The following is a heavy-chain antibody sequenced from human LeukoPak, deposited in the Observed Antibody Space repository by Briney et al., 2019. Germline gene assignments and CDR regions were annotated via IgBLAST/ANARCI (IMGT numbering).Heavy chain of an antibody. J-gene: IGHJ6*02. Sequence: EPSETLSLTCTVSGGSISSYYWSWIRQPPGKGLEWIGYIYYSGSTNYNPSLKSRVTISVDTSKNQFSLKLSSVTAADTAVYYCARVGSSGSYYSSTPEYYYYGMDVWGQGTTVTVSS. V-gene: IGHV4-59*01. CDR2: IYYSGST. CDR3: ARVGSSGSYYSSTPEYYYYGMDV. D-gene: IGHD1-26*01. CDR1: GGSISSYY.